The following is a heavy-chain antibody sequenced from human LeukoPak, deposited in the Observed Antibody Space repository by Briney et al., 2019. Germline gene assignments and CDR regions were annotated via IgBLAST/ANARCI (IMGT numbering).Heavy chain of an antibody. CDR1: GLTVSTNY. Sequence: GGSLRLSCAASGLTVSTNYMSWVRQAPGKGLEWVSVIYSGGSTYYADSVKGRFTISRDNSKSTLYLQMNSLRAEDTAVYYCARYFYDSSGYPYYFDYWGQGTLVTVSS. D-gene: IGHD3-22*01. V-gene: IGHV3-53*01. CDR3: ARYFYDSSGYPYYFDY. J-gene: IGHJ4*02. CDR2: IYSGGST.